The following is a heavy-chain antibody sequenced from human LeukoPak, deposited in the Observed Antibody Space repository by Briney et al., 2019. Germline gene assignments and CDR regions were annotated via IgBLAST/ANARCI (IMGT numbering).Heavy chain of an antibody. J-gene: IGHJ4*02. CDR1: GYTFTSYY. Sequence: ASVKVSCKASGYTFTSYYMHWVRQAPGQGLEWMGIINPSGGSTSYAQKFQGRVTMTRDMSTSTVYMELSSLRSEDTAVYYCARDPWDSSGYRPLYYFDYWGQGTLVIVSS. CDR3: ARDPWDSSGYRPLYYFDY. D-gene: IGHD3-22*01. V-gene: IGHV1-46*01. CDR2: INPSGGST.